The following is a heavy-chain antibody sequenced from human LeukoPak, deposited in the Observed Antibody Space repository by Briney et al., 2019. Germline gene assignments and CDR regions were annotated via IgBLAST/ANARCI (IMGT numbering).Heavy chain of an antibody. Sequence: SETLSLTCTVSGGSISSDYWSWIRQPPGKGLEWIGYIYYTGSTNYNPSLKSRVTISVDTSKNQFSQRLSSVTAADTAVYYCARARAFDIWGQGTMVTVSS. J-gene: IGHJ3*02. CDR3: ARARAFDI. V-gene: IGHV4-59*01. CDR1: GGSISSDY. CDR2: IYYTGST.